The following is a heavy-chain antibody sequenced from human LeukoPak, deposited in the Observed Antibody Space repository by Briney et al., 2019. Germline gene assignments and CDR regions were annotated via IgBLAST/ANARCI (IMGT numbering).Heavy chain of an antibody. CDR2: IYPGDSDT. Sequence: GESLKISCKGSGYSFTSYWIGWVRQMPGKGLEWMGIIYPGDSDTRYSPSFQGQVTISADKSISTAYPQWSSLKASDTAMYYCARADFWSGYWGPFDYWGQGTLVTVSS. CDR3: ARADFWSGYWGPFDY. V-gene: IGHV5-51*01. D-gene: IGHD3-3*01. J-gene: IGHJ4*02. CDR1: GYSFTSYW.